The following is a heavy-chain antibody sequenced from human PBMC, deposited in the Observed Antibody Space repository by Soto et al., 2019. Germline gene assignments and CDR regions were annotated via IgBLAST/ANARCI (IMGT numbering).Heavy chain of an antibody. CDR2: INPNSGGT. D-gene: IGHD6-19*01. Sequence: ASVRVSCKASGYTFTGYYMHWVRQAPGQGLEWMGWINPNSGGTNYAQKFQGWVTMTRDTSISTAYMELSRLRSDDTAVYYCARVARSVAGHDSYYGMDVRGQGTTVTVSS. J-gene: IGHJ6*02. CDR1: GYTFTGYY. CDR3: ARVARSVAGHDSYYGMDV. V-gene: IGHV1-2*04.